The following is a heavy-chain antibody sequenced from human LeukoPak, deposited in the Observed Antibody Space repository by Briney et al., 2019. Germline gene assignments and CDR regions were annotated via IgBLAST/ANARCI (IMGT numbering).Heavy chain of an antibody. D-gene: IGHD6-13*01. CDR2: MNPNSGNT. J-gene: IGHJ3*02. CDR3: ARGGQQLLSDAFDI. CDR1: GYTFTSYD. V-gene: IGHV1-8*03. Sequence: ASVKVSCKASGYTFTSYDINWVRQATGQGLEWMGWMNPNSGNTGYAQKFQGRVTITGNTSISTAYMELSSLRSEDTAVYYCARGGQQLLSDAFDIWGQGTMVTVSS.